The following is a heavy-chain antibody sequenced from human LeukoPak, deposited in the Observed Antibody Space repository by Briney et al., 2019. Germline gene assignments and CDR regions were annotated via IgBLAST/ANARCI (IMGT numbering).Heavy chain of an antibody. CDR1: GFTFSSYG. Sequence: PGRSLRLSCAASGFTFSSYGMSWVRQAPGKGLEWVSIISGSVDNTYYADPVKGRFTISRDHSKKTLYLQMNSLRAEDTAVYYCAKNDRDGSGYNDYWGQGTLVTVSS. V-gene: IGHV3-23*01. CDR3: AKNDRDGSGYNDY. CDR2: ISGSVDNT. D-gene: IGHD3-22*01. J-gene: IGHJ4*02.